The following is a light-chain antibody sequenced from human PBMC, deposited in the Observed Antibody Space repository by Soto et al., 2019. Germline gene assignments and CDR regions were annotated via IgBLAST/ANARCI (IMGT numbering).Light chain of an antibody. V-gene: IGLV2-14*01. Sequence: QSVLTQPASVSGSPGQSITISCTGTSSDVGGYKYVSWYQQHPGKAPKLMIYEVTNRPSGVSNRFSGSKSGNTASLTISGLQAADEADYYCSSYTSSSTLVFGGGTKLTVL. J-gene: IGLJ3*02. CDR2: EVT. CDR1: SSDVGGYKY. CDR3: SSYTSSSTLV.